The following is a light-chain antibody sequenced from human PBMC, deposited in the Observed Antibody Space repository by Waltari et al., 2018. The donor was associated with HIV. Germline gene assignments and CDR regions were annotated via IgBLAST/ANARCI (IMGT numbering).Light chain of an antibody. CDR2: EVS. J-gene: IGLJ2*01. Sequence: QSALTQPASVSGSPGQSITISCPRTSSDVATYTLVSWYQQHPGKAPKLMIYEVSKRPSGVSDRFSGSKSGDTASLTISGLQAEDEADYYCCSYVSNVIFGGGTKLTVL. V-gene: IGLV2-23*02. CDR1: SSDVATYTL. CDR3: CSYVSNVI.